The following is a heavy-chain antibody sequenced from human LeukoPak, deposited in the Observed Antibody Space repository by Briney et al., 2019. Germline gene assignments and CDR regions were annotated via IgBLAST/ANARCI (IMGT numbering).Heavy chain of an antibody. J-gene: IGHJ4*02. CDR1: GGSISSYY. D-gene: IGHD6-13*01. CDR2: IYTSGST. V-gene: IGHV4-4*07. Sequence: PSETLSLTCTVSGGSISSYYWSWLRQPAGKGLEWIGRIYTSGSTNYNPSLKSRVTMSVDTSKNQFSLKLSSVTAADTAAYYCARDLSSSWYGAGDYYFDYWGQGTLVTVSS. CDR3: ARDLSSSWYGAGDYYFDY.